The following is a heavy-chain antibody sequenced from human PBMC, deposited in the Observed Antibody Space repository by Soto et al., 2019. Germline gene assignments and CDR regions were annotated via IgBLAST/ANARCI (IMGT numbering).Heavy chain of an antibody. CDR1: GYTFTGYY. CDR2: INPNSGGT. J-gene: IGHJ5*02. CDR3: ARAAVTTVDWFDP. V-gene: IGHV1-2*04. D-gene: IGHD4-17*01. Sequence: ASVTVSCKASGYTFTGYYMHWVRQAPGQGLEWMGWINPNSGGTNYAQKFQGWVTMTRDTSISTAYMELSRLRSDDTAVYYCARAAVTTVDWFDPWGQGTLVTVSS.